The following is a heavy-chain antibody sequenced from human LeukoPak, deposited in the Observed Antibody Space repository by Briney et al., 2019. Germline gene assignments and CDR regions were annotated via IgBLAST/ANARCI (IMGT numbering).Heavy chain of an antibody. V-gene: IGHV1-2*02. CDR1: GYTFTGYY. D-gene: IGHD3-22*01. J-gene: IGHJ3*02. CDR3: ASMGYDSSGYYHNDAFDI. CDR2: INPNSGGT. Sequence: ASVKVSCKASGYTFTGYYMHWVRQAPGQGLEWMGWINPNSGGTNYAQKFQGRVTMTRDTSISTAYMELSRLTSDDTAVYYCASMGYDSSGYYHNDAFDIWGQGTLVTVSP.